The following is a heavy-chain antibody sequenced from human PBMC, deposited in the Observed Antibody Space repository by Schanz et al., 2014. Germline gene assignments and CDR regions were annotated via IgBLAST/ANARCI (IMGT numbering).Heavy chain of an antibody. V-gene: IGHV3-48*01. CDR3: AKGRFGELSAFDI. J-gene: IGHJ3*02. D-gene: IGHD3-10*01. Sequence: EVQLVESGGGLVQPGGSLRLSCTASGFTFSSYSMNWVRQAPGKGLEWVSYVSRSTPDIYYADSVKGRFTMSRDNAKNTLYLQMNSLRPEDTAVYYCAKGRFGELSAFDIWGQGTMVTVSS. CDR1: GFTFSSYS. CDR2: VSRSTPDI.